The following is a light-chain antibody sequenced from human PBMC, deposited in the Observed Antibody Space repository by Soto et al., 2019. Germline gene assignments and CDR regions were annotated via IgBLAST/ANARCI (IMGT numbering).Light chain of an antibody. CDR1: QSVSSSY. CDR2: GAS. Sequence: ESVLTPSPGTLSLSPGERATLSCMASQSVSSSYLAWYQQKPGQAPRLLIYGASTRATGIPARFSGSGSGTEFTLTISSLQSEDFAVYYCQQYNNWPPINFGQGKRREIK. J-gene: IGKJ5*01. V-gene: IGKV3-15*01. CDR3: QQYNNWPPIN.